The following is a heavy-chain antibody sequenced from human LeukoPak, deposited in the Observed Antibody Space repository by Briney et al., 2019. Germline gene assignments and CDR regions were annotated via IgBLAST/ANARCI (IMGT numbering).Heavy chain of an antibody. J-gene: IGHJ2*01. V-gene: IGHV4-59*01. CDR2: IYYTGST. D-gene: IGHD1-7*01. CDR3: ARDKLGWYFDL. Sequence: SETLSLTCTVSGGSISSYYWTWIRQPPGKGLEWMGYIYYTGSTDYNPSLKSRVTISLDTSKNQFSLKLSSMTAADTAVYYCARDKLGWYFDLWGRGTLVTVSS. CDR1: GGSISSYY.